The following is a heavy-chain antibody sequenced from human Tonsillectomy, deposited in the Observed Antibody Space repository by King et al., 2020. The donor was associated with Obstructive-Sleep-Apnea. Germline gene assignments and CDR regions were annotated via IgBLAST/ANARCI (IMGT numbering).Heavy chain of an antibody. CDR3: ARDALVVAAQYNWFDP. Sequence: VQLVESGGGLVKPGGSLRRSCAASGFTFSSYSMNWVRQAPGKGLEWVSSISSSSSYIYYADSVKGRFTISRDNAKNSLYLQMNSLRAEDTAVYYCARDALVVAAQYNWFDPWGQGTLVTVSS. D-gene: IGHD2-15*01. J-gene: IGHJ5*02. CDR1: GFTFSSYS. V-gene: IGHV3-21*01. CDR2: ISSSSSYI.